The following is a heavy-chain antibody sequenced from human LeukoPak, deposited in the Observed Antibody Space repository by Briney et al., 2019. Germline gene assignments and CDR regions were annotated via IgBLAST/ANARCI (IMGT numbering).Heavy chain of an antibody. J-gene: IGHJ4*02. CDR1: GYTFTGYY. V-gene: IGHV1-8*02. CDR2: MNPNSGNT. Sequence: ASVKVSCKASGYTFTGYYMHWVRQAPGQGLEWMGWMNPNSGNTGYAQKFQGRVTMTRNTSISTAYMELSSLRSEDTAVYYCARSPPNVGDYWGQGTLVTVSS. CDR3: ARSPPNVGDY. D-gene: IGHD1-1*01.